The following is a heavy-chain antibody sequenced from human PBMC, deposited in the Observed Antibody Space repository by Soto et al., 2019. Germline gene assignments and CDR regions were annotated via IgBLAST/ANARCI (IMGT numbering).Heavy chain of an antibody. CDR1: GGSIRSYY. J-gene: IGHJ6*04. D-gene: IGHD1-26*01. Sequence: QVQLQESGPGLVKPSETLSLTCTVSGGSIRSYYWSWIRQPPGKGLKWIGRIYTSRSTNSNPSLKSRVTMSVDTSKNQFSLKLSSVTAADAAVYYCARVRWELPGMDVSGEGTTVTVSS. CDR3: ARVRWELPGMDV. V-gene: IGHV4-4*07. CDR2: IYTSRST.